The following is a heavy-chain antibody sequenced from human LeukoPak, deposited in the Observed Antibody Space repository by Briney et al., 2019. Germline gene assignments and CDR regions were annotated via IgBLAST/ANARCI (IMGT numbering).Heavy chain of an antibody. CDR2: MNPNSGNT. CDR3: ARPSKNLPLYSSGWYDFDY. CDR1: GYTFTSYD. D-gene: IGHD6-19*01. Sequence: GASVKVSCKASGYTFTSYDINWVRQATGQGLEWMGWMNPNSGNTGYAQKFQGRVTMTRNTSISTAYMELSSPRSEDTAVYYCARPSKNLPLYSSGWYDFDYWGQGTLVTVSS. J-gene: IGHJ4*02. V-gene: IGHV1-8*01.